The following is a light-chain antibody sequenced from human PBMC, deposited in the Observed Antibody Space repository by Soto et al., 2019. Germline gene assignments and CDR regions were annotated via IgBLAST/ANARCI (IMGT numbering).Light chain of an antibody. V-gene: IGLV2-14*01. J-gene: IGLJ1*01. Sequence: QSVLTQPASVSGSPGQSITISCSGTSSDVGSYSHVAWYQQFPGKTPKLIIYEVTYRPSGVSHRFSASKSGNTASLTISGLPAGDEADYYCISYTGSSTSYVFGTGTKVTVL. CDR1: SSDVGSYSH. CDR2: EVT. CDR3: ISYTGSSTSYV.